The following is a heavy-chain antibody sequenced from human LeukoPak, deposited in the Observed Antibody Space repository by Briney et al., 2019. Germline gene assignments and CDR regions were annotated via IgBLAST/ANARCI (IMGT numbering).Heavy chain of an antibody. D-gene: IGHD5-18*01. J-gene: IGHJ3*02. CDR3: ARDRSQRDTAMVRGIGAFDI. Sequence: PGGSLRLSCAASGFTFSSYAMHWVRQAPGKGLEWVAVISYDGSNKYYADSVKGRFTISRDNSKNTLYLQMNSLRAEDTAVYYCARDRSQRDTAMVRGIGAFDIWGQGTMVTVSS. V-gene: IGHV3-30-3*01. CDR2: ISYDGSNK. CDR1: GFTFSSYA.